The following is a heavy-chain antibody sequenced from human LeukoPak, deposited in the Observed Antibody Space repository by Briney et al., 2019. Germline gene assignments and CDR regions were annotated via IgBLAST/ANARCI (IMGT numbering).Heavy chain of an antibody. CDR1: GFTFSNYA. Sequence: GGSLRLSCAVSGFTFSNYAMSWVRQAPGKGLEWVSGISGSGGRTYYADSVKGRFTISRDNSKNTLFLQMNSLRAEDTAVYYCAKDITLIVAEVGFDFWGQGTMVTVSS. V-gene: IGHV3-23*01. CDR3: AKDITLIVAEVGFDF. D-gene: IGHD3-22*01. CDR2: ISGSGGRT. J-gene: IGHJ3*01.